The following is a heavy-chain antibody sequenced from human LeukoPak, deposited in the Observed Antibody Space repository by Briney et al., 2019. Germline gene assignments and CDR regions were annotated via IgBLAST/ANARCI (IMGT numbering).Heavy chain of an antibody. CDR3: AKAQSYGYSDY. CDR2: ISGRGDST. J-gene: IGHJ4*02. V-gene: IGHV3-23*01. Sequence: GGSLRLSCAASGFTFRNYAMSWVRQAPGKGLEWVSAISGRGDSTHYADSVKGRFTISRDNSKNTLYLQMNSLKAEDSAIYYCAKAQSYGYSDYWGQGTLVAVSS. CDR1: GFTFRNYA. D-gene: IGHD3-16*01.